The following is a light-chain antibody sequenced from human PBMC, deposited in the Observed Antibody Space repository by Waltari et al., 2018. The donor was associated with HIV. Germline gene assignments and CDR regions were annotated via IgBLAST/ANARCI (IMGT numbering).Light chain of an antibody. Sequence: SYVLTQPPSVSVAPGQTARTTCGGNNVGSKGVPCYQQTPGQAPVLVVHDDTDRPSGLPERFSGSNSGNTATLTISRVEAGDEADYHCQVWDNGTEHVVFGGGTKLTVL. CDR1: NVGSKG. J-gene: IGLJ2*01. CDR2: DDT. V-gene: IGLV3-21*02. CDR3: QVWDNGTEHVV.